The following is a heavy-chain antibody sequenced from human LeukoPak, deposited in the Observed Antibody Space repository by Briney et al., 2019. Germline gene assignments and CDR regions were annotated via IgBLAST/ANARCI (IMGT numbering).Heavy chain of an antibody. J-gene: IGHJ6*03. Sequence: GSSVKVSCKASGGTFSSYAIIWVRQAPGQGLEWMGGIIPIFGTANYAQKFQGRVTITTDESTSTAYMELSSLRSEDTAVYYCASRVEGAVRSGHYYYYMDVWGKGTTVTVSS. CDR2: IIPIFGTA. V-gene: IGHV1-69*05. D-gene: IGHD1-1*01. CDR1: GGTFSSYA. CDR3: ASRVEGAVRSGHYYYYMDV.